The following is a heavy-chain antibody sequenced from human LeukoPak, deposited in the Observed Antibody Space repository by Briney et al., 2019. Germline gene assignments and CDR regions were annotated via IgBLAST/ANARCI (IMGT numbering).Heavy chain of an antibody. D-gene: IGHD6-13*01. CDR3: ARDRRLYSYSFDY. CDR2: ITSSGSTI. Sequence: GGSLRLSCAASGFTFSDYYMSWIRQAPGKGLEWVSYITSSGSTIYYADSVKGRFTISRDNAKNSLFLQLNNLTAEETAAYYCARDRRLYSYSFDYWSQGTLVTVSS. V-gene: IGHV3-11*01. CDR1: GFTFSDYY. J-gene: IGHJ4*02.